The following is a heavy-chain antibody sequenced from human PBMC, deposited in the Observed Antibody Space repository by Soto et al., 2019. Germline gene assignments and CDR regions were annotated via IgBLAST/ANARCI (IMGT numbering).Heavy chain of an antibody. J-gene: IGHJ4*02. D-gene: IGHD3-3*02. Sequence: GGSLRLSCAASGFTFSSYGMHWGRQAPGKGLEWVAVIWYDGSNKYYADSVKGRFTISRDNSKNTLYLQMNSLRAEDTAVYYCAKEVSTSDYWSQGTLVTVAS. CDR1: GFTFSSYG. V-gene: IGHV3-33*06. CDR3: AKEVSTSDY. CDR2: IWYDGSNK.